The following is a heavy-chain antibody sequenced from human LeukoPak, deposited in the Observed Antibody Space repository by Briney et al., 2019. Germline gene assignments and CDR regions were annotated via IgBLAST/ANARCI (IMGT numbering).Heavy chain of an antibody. D-gene: IGHD3-22*01. CDR1: GYTFTSNS. CDR2: TDSKTGNP. J-gene: IGHJ5*02. CDR3: VRDVGYYDSSGYYLGWFDP. V-gene: IGHV7-4-1*02. Sequence: ASVKVSCKASGYTFTSNSINWVRQAPGQGLEWMGWTDSKTGNPTYAQGFTGRFVFSLDTSVRTAYLQINSLKAEDTAVYYCVRDVGYYDSSGYYLGWFDPWGQGTLVTVSS.